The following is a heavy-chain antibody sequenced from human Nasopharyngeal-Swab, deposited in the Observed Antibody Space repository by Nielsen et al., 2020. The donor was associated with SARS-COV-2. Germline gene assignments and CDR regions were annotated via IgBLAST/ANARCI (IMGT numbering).Heavy chain of an antibody. CDR2: ISYDGSNK. CDR3: AKDKKAWGDSSSWTTDY. V-gene: IGHV3-30*18. Sequence: WIRQSPGKGLEWVAVISYDGSNKYYADSVKGRFTISRDNSKNTLYLQMNSLRAEDTAVYYCAKDKKAWGDSSSWTTDYWGQGTLVTVSS. D-gene: IGHD6-13*01. J-gene: IGHJ4*02.